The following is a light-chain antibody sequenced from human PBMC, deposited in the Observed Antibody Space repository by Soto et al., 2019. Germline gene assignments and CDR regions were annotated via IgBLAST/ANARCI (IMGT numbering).Light chain of an antibody. J-gene: IGKJ3*01. CDR1: QSVSSTY. CDR2: GAA. Sequence: EIVLTQSPGTLSLSPGERATLSCRASQSVSSTYLGWYQQKPGQAPRLLISGAANRATGIPDRFSASGSGRDFTLTISRLATEDLAVYDWEQFGTIPFNFGPGTKVDV. CDR3: EQFGTIPFN. V-gene: IGKV3-20*01.